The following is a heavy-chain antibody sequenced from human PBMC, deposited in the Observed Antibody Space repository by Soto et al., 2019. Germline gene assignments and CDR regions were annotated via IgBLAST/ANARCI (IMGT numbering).Heavy chain of an antibody. Sequence: SETLSLTCSVSGGSISSHYWSWVRQAPGKGLEWIGHIYYRGSTNYNPSLRSRSTISVDTSKNQFSLKLNSVTTADAAVYYCARDGREASGMDVWGQGTKVTVSS. CDR3: ARDGREASGMDV. CDR1: GGSISSHY. CDR2: IYYRGST. J-gene: IGHJ6*02. D-gene: IGHD1-26*01. V-gene: IGHV4-59*11.